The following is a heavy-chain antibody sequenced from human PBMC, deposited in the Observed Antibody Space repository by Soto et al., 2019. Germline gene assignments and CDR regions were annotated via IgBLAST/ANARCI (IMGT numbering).Heavy chain of an antibody. CDR2: INHSGST. J-gene: IGHJ4*02. D-gene: IGHD4-17*01. V-gene: IGHV4-34*01. CDR3: ARGYYGELFDY. CDR1: CGSFSRFY. Sequence: PETLSLTCAVYCGSFSRFYWSWIRQPPGKGLEWIGEINHSGSTNYNPSLKSRVTISVDTSKNQFSLKLSSVTAADTAVYYCARGYYGELFDYWGQRTLVTVSS.